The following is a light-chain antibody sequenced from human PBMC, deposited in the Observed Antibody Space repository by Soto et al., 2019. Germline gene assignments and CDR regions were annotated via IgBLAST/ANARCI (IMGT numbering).Light chain of an antibody. J-gene: IGKJ1*01. CDR1: QSVSSSH. CDR2: GAS. CDR3: QQSGSSPRT. V-gene: IGKV3-20*01. Sequence: EIVLTQSPGTLSLSPGERATLSCRASQSVSSSHLAWYQQKPGQAPRLLIYGASSRASGIPDRFSGSGSGTDFTLTISRLEPEDFAVYYCQQSGSSPRTFGQGTKVESK.